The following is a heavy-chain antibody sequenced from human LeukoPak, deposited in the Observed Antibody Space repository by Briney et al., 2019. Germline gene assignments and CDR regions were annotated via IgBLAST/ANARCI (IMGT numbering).Heavy chain of an antibody. J-gene: IGHJ4*02. CDR3: AKAPLDYDSSGYYYVGGYYFDY. D-gene: IGHD3-22*01. CDR2: ISWYSGSI. V-gene: IGHV3-9*01. Sequence: SLRLSCAASGFTFDDYAMHWVRHAPGKGLEWVSGISWYSGSIGYADSVKGRFTISRDNAKNSLYLQMNSLRAEDTALYYCAKAPLDYDSSGYYYVGGYYFDYWGQGALVTVSS. CDR1: GFTFDDYA.